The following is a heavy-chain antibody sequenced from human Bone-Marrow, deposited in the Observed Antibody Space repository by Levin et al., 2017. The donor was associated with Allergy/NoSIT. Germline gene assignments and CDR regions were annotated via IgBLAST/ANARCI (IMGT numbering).Heavy chain of an antibody. CDR1: GYTFTGYY. Sequence: ASVKVSCKASGYTFTGYYIHWVRQAPGQGLEWMGWINPNNGGTNYAQKFQGRVTMTRDTSISTAYLDLSRLRSDDPAVYYCARAADSRGYYGDNWFDSWGQGTLVAVSS. CDR2: INPNNGGT. V-gene: IGHV1-2*02. J-gene: IGHJ5*01. CDR3: ARAADSRGYYGDNWFDS. D-gene: IGHD3-22*01.